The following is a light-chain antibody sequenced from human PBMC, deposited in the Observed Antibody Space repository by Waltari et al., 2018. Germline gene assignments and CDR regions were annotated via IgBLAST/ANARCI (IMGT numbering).Light chain of an antibody. CDR1: QNIDIN. J-gene: IGKJ4*01. Sequence: EVVMTQSPAALSVSPGERVTLSCKASQNIDINLAWYQQKPGQSPRLLIYGASTRATGVPATFSGSGSGTEFTLTISSLQSEDWAVFYCQQYNRWPPLTFGGGTKVEIK. CDR2: GAS. CDR3: QQYNRWPPLT. V-gene: IGKV3-15*01.